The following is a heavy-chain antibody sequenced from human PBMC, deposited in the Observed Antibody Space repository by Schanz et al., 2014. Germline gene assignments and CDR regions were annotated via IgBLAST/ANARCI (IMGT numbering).Heavy chain of an antibody. J-gene: IGHJ6*02. CDR1: GFTFGDYA. V-gene: IGHV3-23*01. CDR3: LAPDYGMDV. Sequence: EVQLLESGGGLVQPGGSLRLSCAASGFTFGDYAMTWVRQAPGKGLEWVSAISGGGGTTYYADSVKGRFTISRDNSKNTLYLQMSSLRADDTAVYYCLAPDYGMDVWGQGTTVTVSS. CDR2: ISGGGGTT.